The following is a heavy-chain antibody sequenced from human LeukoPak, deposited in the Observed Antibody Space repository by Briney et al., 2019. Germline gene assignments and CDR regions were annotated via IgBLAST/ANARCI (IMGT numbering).Heavy chain of an antibody. J-gene: IGHJ4*02. D-gene: IGHD2-15*01. V-gene: IGHV4-34*01. CDR1: GGSFSGYY. Sequence: PSETLSLTCAVYGGSFSGYYWSWIRQPPGKGLEWIGEINHSGGTNYNPSLKSRVTISVDTSKNQFSLKMSSVTAADTAVYYCASHRRVVAGTGFEVSDYWGQGTLVTVSS. CDR2: INHSGGT. CDR3: ASHRRVVAGTGFEVSDY.